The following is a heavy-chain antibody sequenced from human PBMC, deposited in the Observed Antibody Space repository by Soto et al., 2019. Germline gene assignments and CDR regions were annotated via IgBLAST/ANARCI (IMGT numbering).Heavy chain of an antibody. D-gene: IGHD5-12*01. Sequence: PSETLSLTCTVSGGSISSYYWSWIRQPPGKGLEWIGYIYYSGSTNYNPSLKSRVTISVDTSKNQFSLKLSSVTAADTAVYYCARLEMATISRWFDPWGQGTLGTVSS. CDR1: GGSISSYY. CDR3: ARLEMATISRWFDP. J-gene: IGHJ5*02. V-gene: IGHV4-59*08. CDR2: IYYSGST.